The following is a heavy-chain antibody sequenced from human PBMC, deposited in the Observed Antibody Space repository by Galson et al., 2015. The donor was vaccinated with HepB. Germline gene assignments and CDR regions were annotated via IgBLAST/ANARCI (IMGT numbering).Heavy chain of an antibody. V-gene: IGHV3-15*01. CDR3: TTVGIMGLDH. CDR1: GLTFNNAW. Sequence: SLRLSCAASGLTFNNAWMSWVRQAPGKGLEWVGRIKSKSDGGTRDYAAPVNGRFTISREDSKNTLYLQMNSLKIEDTAVHYCTTVGIMGLDHWGQGTLVTVSS. J-gene: IGHJ4*02. CDR2: IKSKSDGGTR. D-gene: IGHD3-16*01.